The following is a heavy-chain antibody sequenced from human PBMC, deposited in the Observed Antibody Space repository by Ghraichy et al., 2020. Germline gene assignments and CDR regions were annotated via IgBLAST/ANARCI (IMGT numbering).Heavy chain of an antibody. D-gene: IGHD5-12*01. CDR3: ARGHRYKFATIKVFDY. CDR2: INHSGST. V-gene: IGHV4-34*01. CDR1: GGSFSGYY. Sequence: SCAVYGGSFSGYYWSWIRQPPGKGLEWIGEINHSGSTNYNPSLKSRVTISVDTSKNQFSLKLSSVTAADTAVYYCARGHRYKFATIKVFDYWGQGTLVTVSS. J-gene: IGHJ4*02.